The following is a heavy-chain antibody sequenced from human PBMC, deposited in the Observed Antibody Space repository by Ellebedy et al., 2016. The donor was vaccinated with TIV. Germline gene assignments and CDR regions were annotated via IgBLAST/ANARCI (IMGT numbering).Heavy chain of an antibody. J-gene: IGHJ4*02. D-gene: IGHD3-3*01. CDR1: GFTFSSYA. V-gene: IGHV3-23*01. CDR2: ISNTGSRT. Sequence: GESLKISCAASGFTFSSYAMSWVRQAPGKGLEWVSTISNTGSRTYYADSVEGRFIISIDNSKNTLYLQMNSLRGEDTAVYYCARKGDFWSGYPEPDYWGRGTLVTVSS. CDR3: ARKGDFWSGYPEPDY.